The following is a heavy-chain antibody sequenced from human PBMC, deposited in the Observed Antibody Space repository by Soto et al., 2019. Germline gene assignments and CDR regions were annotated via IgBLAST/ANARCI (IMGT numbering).Heavy chain of an antibody. D-gene: IGHD3-10*01. J-gene: IGHJ6*02. CDR1: GGSIINYY. V-gene: IGHV4-59*08. Sequence: SETLSLTCSVSGGSIINYYWSWIRQPPGKGLEWIGYLHYSGSTNYNPSLKSRVTISVDTSENHLSLKLDSVTAADTAVYYCARTRGRFGELRNYYYGLDVWGQGTTVTVSS. CDR2: LHYSGST. CDR3: ARTRGRFGELRNYYYGLDV.